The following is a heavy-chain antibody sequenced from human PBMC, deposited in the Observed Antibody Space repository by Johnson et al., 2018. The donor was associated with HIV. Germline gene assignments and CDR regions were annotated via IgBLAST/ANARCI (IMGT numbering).Heavy chain of an antibody. Sequence: QMQLVESGGGLVQPGGSLRLSYAASGFTFSSYGMHWVRQAPGKGLEWVAVIWYDGSNKYYVDSVKGRFTISRDNSKNTLYLQMNSLGAEDTAVYYCAKEGSTVIWGQGTMVTVSS. CDR2: IWYDGSNK. CDR3: AKEGSTVI. D-gene: IGHD4-11*01. V-gene: IGHV3-30*02. J-gene: IGHJ3*01. CDR1: GFTFSSYG.